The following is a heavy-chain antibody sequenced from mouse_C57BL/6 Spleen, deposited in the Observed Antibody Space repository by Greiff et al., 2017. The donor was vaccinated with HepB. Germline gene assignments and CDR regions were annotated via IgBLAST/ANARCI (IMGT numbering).Heavy chain of an antibody. J-gene: IGHJ1*03. CDR3: ARSAYYSNGWYFDV. Sequence: QVQLQQSGPELVKPGASVKISCKASGYAFSSSWMNWVKQRPGKGLEWIGRIYPGDGDTNYNGKFKGKATLTADKSSSTAYMQLSSLTSEDSAVFFCARSAYYSNGWYFDVWGTGTTVTVSS. D-gene: IGHD2-5*01. V-gene: IGHV1-82*01. CDR1: GYAFSSSW. CDR2: IYPGDGDT.